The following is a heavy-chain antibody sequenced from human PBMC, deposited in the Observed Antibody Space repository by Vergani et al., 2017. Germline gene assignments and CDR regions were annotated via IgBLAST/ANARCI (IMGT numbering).Heavy chain of an antibody. CDR3: ARDRGDWRYSRYFYNYYMDV. Sequence: QVQLVESGGGVIQPGRSLRLSCAASGFTFGDPGSHWVRRPPGKGLEWVALISYDGTNKYYTNSVRGRFTISRDNSKSTLFLQMNSLRVEDMAVYYCARDRGDWRYSRYFYNYYMDVWGKGTTVTVSS. D-gene: IGHD2-8*02. CDR2: ISYDGTNK. J-gene: IGHJ6*03. V-gene: IGHV3-30-3*01. CDR1: GFTFGDPG.